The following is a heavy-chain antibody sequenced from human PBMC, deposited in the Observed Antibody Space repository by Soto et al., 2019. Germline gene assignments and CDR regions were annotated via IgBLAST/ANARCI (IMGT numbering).Heavy chain of an antibody. CDR1: GFTFSSYA. Sequence: EVQLLESGGGLVQPGGSLRLSCAASGFTFSSYAMSWVRQAPGKGLEWVSAISGSGGSTYYADSVKGRFTISRDNSKNTLYLQMNSLRGEDTAVYYCAKGGRLGYCSSTSCLSFDYWGQGTLVTVSS. J-gene: IGHJ4*02. CDR2: ISGSGGST. CDR3: AKGGRLGYCSSTSCLSFDY. V-gene: IGHV3-23*01. D-gene: IGHD2-2*01.